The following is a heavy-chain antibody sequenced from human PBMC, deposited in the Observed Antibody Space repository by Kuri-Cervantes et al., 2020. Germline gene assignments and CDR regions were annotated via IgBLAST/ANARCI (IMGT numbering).Heavy chain of an antibody. V-gene: IGHV1-46*01. Sequence: ASVKVSCKASGYTFTSYCMHWVRQAPGQGLEWMGIINPSGGSTSYAQRFQGRVTMTRDTSTSTVYMELSSLRSEDTAVYYCAREVENIAALAEAGDYWGQGTLVTVSS. J-gene: IGHJ4*02. D-gene: IGHD6-13*01. CDR1: GYTFTSYC. CDR3: AREVENIAALAEAGDY. CDR2: INPSGGST.